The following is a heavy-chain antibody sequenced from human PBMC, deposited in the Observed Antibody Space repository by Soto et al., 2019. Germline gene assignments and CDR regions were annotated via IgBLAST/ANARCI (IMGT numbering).Heavy chain of an antibody. D-gene: IGHD2-15*01. J-gene: IGHJ4*02. CDR1: GGSMNSGGYC. CDR3: SRGILV. Sequence: QVQLQESGPGLVKPSQTLSLTCTVSGGSMNSGGYCWNWIRQHPGEGLEWIGCISYGGTTSYNPSLXRXXTISVDTSKNQFSLKLSSVTAADTAVYYCSRGILVWGQGTLITVSS. V-gene: IGHV4-31*03. CDR2: ISYGGTT.